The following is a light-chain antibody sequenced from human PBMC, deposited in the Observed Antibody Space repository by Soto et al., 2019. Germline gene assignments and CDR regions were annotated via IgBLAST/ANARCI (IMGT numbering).Light chain of an antibody. CDR2: EVS. Sequence: QSALTQPPSASGSPGQSVTISCTGTTSDVGGYKYVSWYQQFPGKAPKLIIYEVSKRPSGVPDRFSGSKSGNTASLTVSGLQGDDEADYYCSSYAGTHSILFGGGTKLTVL. CDR3: SSYAGTHSIL. CDR1: TSDVGGYKY. J-gene: IGLJ2*01. V-gene: IGLV2-8*01.